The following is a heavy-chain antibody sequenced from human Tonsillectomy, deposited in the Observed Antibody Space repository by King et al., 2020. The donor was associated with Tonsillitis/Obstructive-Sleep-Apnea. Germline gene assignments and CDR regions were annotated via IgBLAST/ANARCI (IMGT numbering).Heavy chain of an antibody. CDR3: ARDGGVEMATIENYFDY. Sequence: VQLVESGGGVVQPGRSLRLSCAASGFTFSSYAMHWVRQAPGKGLEWVAVISYDGSDEYYADSVKGRFTISRDNSKYTVYLQMNSLRAEDTAVYYCARDGGVEMATIENYFDYWGQGTLVTVSS. V-gene: IGHV3-30*04. D-gene: IGHD5-24*01. CDR2: ISYDGSDE. CDR1: GFTFSSYA. J-gene: IGHJ4*02.